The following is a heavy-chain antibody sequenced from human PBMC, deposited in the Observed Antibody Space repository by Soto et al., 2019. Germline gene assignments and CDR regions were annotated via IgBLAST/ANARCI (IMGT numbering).Heavy chain of an antibody. V-gene: IGHV1-69*02. D-gene: IGHD3-10*01. CDR1: GGTFSSYT. J-gene: IGHJ4*02. CDR3: ARYAIYYYGSGSYFDY. Sequence: SVKVSCKASGGTFSSYTISWVRQAPGQGLEWMGRIIPILGIANYAQKFQGRVTITADKSTSTAYMELSSLRSEDTAVYYCARYAIYYYGSGSYFDYWSQGTLVTVSS. CDR2: IIPILGIA.